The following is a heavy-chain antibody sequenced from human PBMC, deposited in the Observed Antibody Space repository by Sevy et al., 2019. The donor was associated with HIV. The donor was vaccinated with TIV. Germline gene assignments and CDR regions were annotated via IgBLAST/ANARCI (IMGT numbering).Heavy chain of an antibody. J-gene: IGHJ5*02. CDR3: ARDPDWGALDR. CDR2: INQDERHI. D-gene: IGHD7-27*01. CDR1: GFTFSDFW. V-gene: IGHV3-7*01. Sequence: GGSLRLSCEVSGFTFSDFWMTWVRQSPGKGLEWVAYINQDERHINSLDSVRGRFTISRDNAKNSLYLQMDSLRAEDTAIYYCARDPDWGALDRWGQGTLVTVSS.